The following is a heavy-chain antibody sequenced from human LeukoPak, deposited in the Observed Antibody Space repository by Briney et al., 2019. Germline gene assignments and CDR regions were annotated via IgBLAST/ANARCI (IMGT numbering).Heavy chain of an antibody. Sequence: GGSLRLSCAASGFTFSSYAMHWVRQAPGKGLEWVAVISYDGSNKYYADSVKGRFTISRDNSKNTLYLQMNSLRAEDTAVYYCARSSPTVVTPSDYWGQGTLVTVSS. D-gene: IGHD4-23*01. V-gene: IGHV3-30-3*01. CDR2: ISYDGSNK. CDR3: ARSSPTVVTPSDY. CDR1: GFTFSSYA. J-gene: IGHJ4*02.